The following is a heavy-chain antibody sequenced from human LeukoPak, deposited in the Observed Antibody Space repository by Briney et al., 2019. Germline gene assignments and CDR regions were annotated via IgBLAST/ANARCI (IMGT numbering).Heavy chain of an antibody. J-gene: IGHJ4*02. Sequence: SETLSLTCAVYGGSFSGYYWSWIRQPPGKGLEWIGSIYYSGSTYYNPSLKSRVTISVDTSKNQFSLKLSSVTAADTAVYYCARGAGKAAAAGIKFLDYWGQGTLVTVSS. V-gene: IGHV4-34*01. CDR2: IYYSGST. D-gene: IGHD6-13*01. CDR3: ARGAGKAAAAGIKFLDY. CDR1: GGSFSGYY.